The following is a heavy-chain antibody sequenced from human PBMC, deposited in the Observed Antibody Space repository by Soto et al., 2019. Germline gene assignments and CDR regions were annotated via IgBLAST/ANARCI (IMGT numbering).Heavy chain of an antibody. J-gene: IGHJ4*02. V-gene: IGHV2-5*02. CDR1: GFSLSTRGVG. Sequence: SGPTMVNPTQTLTLTCTFSGFSLSTRGVGVGWIRQPPGKALEWLALIYWDDDKRYSPSLKTRLTITKDTSKNQVVLTMTNVDPVDTTTYYCARIPHYSDSYYMDYWGQGTLVTVSS. D-gene: IGHD2-21*01. CDR3: ARIPHYSDSYYMDY. CDR2: IYWDDDK.